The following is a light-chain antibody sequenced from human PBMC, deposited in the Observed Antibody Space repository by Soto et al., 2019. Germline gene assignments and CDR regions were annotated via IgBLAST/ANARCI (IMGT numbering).Light chain of an antibody. CDR3: HQYGSSPQA. V-gene: IGKV3-20*01. CDR2: GAS. Sequence: EIVLTQSPGTLSLSPGERVTLSCRASQSVTRSFLAWCQQKPGQAPRLLIYGASSRATGIPDRFSGSGSGTDFTLTISRLEPEDFAVYYWHQYGSSPQAFGPGTKVDIK. CDR1: QSVTRSF. J-gene: IGKJ3*01.